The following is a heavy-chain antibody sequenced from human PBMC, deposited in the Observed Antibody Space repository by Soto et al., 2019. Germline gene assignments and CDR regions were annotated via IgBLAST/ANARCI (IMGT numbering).Heavy chain of an antibody. V-gene: IGHV3-21*01. CDR1: GFTFSSYS. J-gene: IGHJ4*02. CDR2: ISSSSSYI. Sequence: EVQLVESGGGLVKPGGSLRLSCAASGFTFSSYSMNWVRQAPGKGLEWVSSISSSSSYIYYADSVKGRFTIYRDNAKNSLYLQMNSLRAEDTAVYYCARDSEAGNQQFDYWGQGTLVTVSS. D-gene: IGHD1-1*01. CDR3: ARDSEAGNQQFDY.